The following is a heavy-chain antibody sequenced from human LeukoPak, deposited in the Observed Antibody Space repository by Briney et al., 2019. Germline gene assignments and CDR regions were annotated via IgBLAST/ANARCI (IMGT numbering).Heavy chain of an antibody. Sequence: GASVKVSCKASGYTFTSYTMHWVRQAPGQRLEWMGWINTGNGNTKYSQEFQGRVTITRDTSASTAYMELSSLRSEDTAVYYCARKAGYYYGSGNYWGQGTLVTVSS. D-gene: IGHD3-10*01. CDR1: GYTFTSYT. CDR3: ARKAGYYYGSGNY. J-gene: IGHJ4*02. V-gene: IGHV1-3*03. CDR2: INTGNGNT.